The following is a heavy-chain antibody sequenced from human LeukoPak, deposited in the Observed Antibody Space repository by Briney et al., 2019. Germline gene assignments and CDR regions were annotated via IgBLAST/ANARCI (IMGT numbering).Heavy chain of an antibody. CDR1: GFTFSNYW. J-gene: IGHJ4*02. Sequence: GGSLRLSCVASGFTFSNYWMHWVRQPPGKGLVWVSRIYVDGRTTNYADSVKGRFTISRDNAKNSLYLELNSLRAEDTAVYHCVRDSDDYGDHTTRRFDYWGQGTLVTVSS. D-gene: IGHD4-17*01. CDR3: VRDSDDYGDHTTRRFDY. V-gene: IGHV3-74*01. CDR2: IYVDGRTT.